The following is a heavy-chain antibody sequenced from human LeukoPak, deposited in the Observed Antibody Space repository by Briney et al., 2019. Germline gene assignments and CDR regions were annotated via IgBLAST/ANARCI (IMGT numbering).Heavy chain of an antibody. D-gene: IGHD6-19*01. V-gene: IGHV4-4*07. CDR3: AREGTFSSGWYVIDY. J-gene: IGHJ4*02. CDR2: IDASGST. Sequence: SETLSLTCTVSGASVSSYYRIWIRQPAGRGLEWIGRIDASGSTNYNPSLKSRVTISVDTSKNQFSLKLSSVTAADTAVYYCAREGTFSSGWYVIDYWGQGTLVTVSS. CDR1: GASVSSYY.